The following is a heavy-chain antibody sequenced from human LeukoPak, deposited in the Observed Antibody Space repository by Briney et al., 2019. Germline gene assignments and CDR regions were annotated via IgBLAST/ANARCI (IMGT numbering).Heavy chain of an antibody. CDR2: ISAYNGNK. V-gene: IGHV1-18*01. CDR1: GYTFTNYG. Sequence: ASVKVSCKASGYTFTNYGISWVRQAPGQGLDWMGWISAYNGNKVYAQKLQGRVTMTTDTSTSTAYMELRSLRAEDTAVYYCAKETVSDFGGAVDYWGQGTLVTVSS. J-gene: IGHJ4*02. D-gene: IGHD3-10*01. CDR3: AKETVSDFGGAVDY.